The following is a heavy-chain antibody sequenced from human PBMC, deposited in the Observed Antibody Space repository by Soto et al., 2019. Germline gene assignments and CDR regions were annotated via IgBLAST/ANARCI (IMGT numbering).Heavy chain of an antibody. CDR3: ARGPTDYYDNSANYFLDY. CDR1: GYTFITYG. J-gene: IGHJ4*02. D-gene: IGHD3-22*01. V-gene: IGHV1-18*01. CDR2: ISTYNGNT. Sequence: QVQLVQSGAEVKKPGASVKGSCKASGYTFITYGVSWVRQAPGQGLDWLGWISTYNGNTRYAERLQGRVTMTTDTTTNTAYMELRNLRSDDTAVYYCARGPTDYYDNSANYFLDYWGQGTLVTVSS.